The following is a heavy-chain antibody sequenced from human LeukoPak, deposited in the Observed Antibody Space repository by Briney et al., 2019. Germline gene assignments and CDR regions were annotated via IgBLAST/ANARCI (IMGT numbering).Heavy chain of an antibody. Sequence: GGSLRLSCAASGFTFSSYAMSWVRQAPGKGLEWVSSISGSGGSTYYADSVKGRFTISRDNSKSTLSLQMNSLRAEDTAIYYCATYRQVLLPFESWGQGTLVTVSS. CDR2: ISGSGGST. CDR3: ATYRQVLLPFES. V-gene: IGHV3-23*01. D-gene: IGHD2-8*02. CDR1: GFTFSSYA. J-gene: IGHJ4*02.